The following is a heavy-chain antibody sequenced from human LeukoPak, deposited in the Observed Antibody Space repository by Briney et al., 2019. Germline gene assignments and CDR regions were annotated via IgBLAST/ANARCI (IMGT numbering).Heavy chain of an antibody. Sequence: ASVKVSCKASGYTFTSYGISWVRQAPGQGLEWMGWMNPNSGNTGYAQKFQGRVTMTRNTSISTAYMELSSLRSEDTAVYYCARGPAWGFDYWGQGTLVTVSS. D-gene: IGHD1-26*01. V-gene: IGHV1-8*02. CDR2: MNPNSGNT. J-gene: IGHJ4*02. CDR1: GYTFTSYG. CDR3: ARGPAWGFDY.